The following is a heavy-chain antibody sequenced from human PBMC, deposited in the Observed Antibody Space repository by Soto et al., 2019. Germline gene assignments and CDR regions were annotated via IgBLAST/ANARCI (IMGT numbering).Heavy chain of an antibody. J-gene: IGHJ4*02. CDR1: GVSFSGYY. D-gene: IGHD6-6*01. Sequence: SETLSLTCAVYGVSFSGYYWSWIRQPPGKGLEWIGEINHSGSTNYNPSLKSRVTISVDTSKNQFSLKLSSVTAADTAVYYCASITGYSSSRGGYWGQGTLVTVSS. CDR3: ASITGYSSSRGGY. CDR2: INHSGST. V-gene: IGHV4-34*01.